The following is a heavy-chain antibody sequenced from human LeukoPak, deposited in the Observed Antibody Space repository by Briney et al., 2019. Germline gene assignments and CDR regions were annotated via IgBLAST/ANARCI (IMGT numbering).Heavy chain of an antibody. CDR2: IYWDDDK. D-gene: IGHD5-24*01. J-gene: IGHJ4*02. CDR3: AHASDGYKWSFTR. V-gene: IGHV2-5*02. Sequence: SGPPLVNPTQTLTLTCAFSGFSLSTGRVAVGWIRQPPGKALEWLAVIYWDDDKRYSPSLKSRLTITRDTSKTHVVLIMTNMDPVDTATYYCAHASDGYKWSFTRWGQGTLVTVSS. CDR1: GFSLSTGRVA.